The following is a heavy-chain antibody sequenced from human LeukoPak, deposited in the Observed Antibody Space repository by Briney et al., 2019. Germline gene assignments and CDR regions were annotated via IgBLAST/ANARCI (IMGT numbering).Heavy chain of an antibody. V-gene: IGHV3-30*04. CDR1: GFTFSSYA. D-gene: IGHD3-22*01. Sequence: PGGSLRLSCAASGFTFSSYAMHWVRQAPGKGLEWVAVISYDGSNKYYADSVKGRFTISRVNSKNTLYLQMNSLRAEDTAVYYCARGPYCYDSSGYAFDIWGQGTMVTVSS. CDR3: ARGPYCYDSSGYAFDI. CDR2: ISYDGSNK. J-gene: IGHJ3*02.